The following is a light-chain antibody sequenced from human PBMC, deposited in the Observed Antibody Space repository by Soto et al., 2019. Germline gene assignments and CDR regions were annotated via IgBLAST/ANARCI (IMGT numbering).Light chain of an antibody. CDR1: QSVSSSY. V-gene: IGKV3-20*01. CDR2: GAS. CDR3: QQYGSSLSIT. Sequence: EIVLTQSPGTPSLSPGERVTLSCRASQSVSSSYLAWYQQKPGQAPRLLIYGASSRATGISDRFSGSGSGTDFTLTISRLELEDFAVYYCQQYGSSLSITFGQGTRLENK. J-gene: IGKJ5*01.